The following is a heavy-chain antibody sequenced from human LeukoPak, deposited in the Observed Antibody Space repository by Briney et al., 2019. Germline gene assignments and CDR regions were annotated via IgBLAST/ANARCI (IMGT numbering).Heavy chain of an antibody. CDR2: IWYDGSNK. CDR1: GFAFSSYV. J-gene: IGHJ4*02. V-gene: IGHV3-33*01. D-gene: IGHD2-2*01. Sequence: GGSLRLSCAASGFAFSSYVMHWVRQAPGKGLEWVAVIWYDGSNKYYVDSVKGRFTISRDNSKNTLFLQMDSLRAEDTAVYYCARDQTSCSSTSCFADYWGQGTLVTVSS. CDR3: ARDQTSCSSTSCFADY.